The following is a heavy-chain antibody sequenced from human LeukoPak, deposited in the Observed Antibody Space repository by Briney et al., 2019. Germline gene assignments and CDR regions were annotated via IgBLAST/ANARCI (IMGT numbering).Heavy chain of an antibody. V-gene: IGHV3-21*01. Sequence: GGTLRLSCAASGFTFSSYSMNWVRQAPGKGLGWVSSISSSSSYISYADSVKGRFTISRDNAKISLYVQMNGLRAEDTAVYYGARDPPGSSPPLDCWGRGTLVTVSS. CDR3: ARDPPGSSPPLDC. D-gene: IGHD6-6*01. J-gene: IGHJ4*02. CDR2: ISSSSSYI. CDR1: GFTFSSYS.